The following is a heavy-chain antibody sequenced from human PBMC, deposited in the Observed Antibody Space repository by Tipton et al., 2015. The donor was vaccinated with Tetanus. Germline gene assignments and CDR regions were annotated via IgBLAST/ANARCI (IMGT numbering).Heavy chain of an antibody. CDR2: XWXDGTDK. CDR1: GFIFXSXG. D-gene: IGHD2-15*01. J-gene: IGHJ4*02. Sequence: CAASGFIFXSXGIXXVRXXXGKXXXWVXXXWXDGTDKYYADXVKGRFTISXDNSKXPLYLXMNSLRAEDTAVYYCAREADCXXXSCXXGDFDNWGQGTQVTVSS. CDR3: AREADCXXXSCXXGDFDN. V-gene: IGHV3-33*01.